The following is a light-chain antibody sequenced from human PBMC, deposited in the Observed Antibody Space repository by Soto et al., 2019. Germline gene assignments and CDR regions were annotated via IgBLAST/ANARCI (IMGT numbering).Light chain of an antibody. J-gene: IGLJ3*02. CDR3: NSYTSTSTLWI. Sequence: QSALTQPASVSGSPGQSITISCTGTSSDVGDYNYVSWYQQHPGKAPQLIIYEVSNRPSGISNRFSGSKSGNTASLTISGLQPEDEAEYCCNSYTSTSTLWIFGGGTKLTVL. CDR1: SSDVGDYNY. CDR2: EVS. V-gene: IGLV2-14*01.